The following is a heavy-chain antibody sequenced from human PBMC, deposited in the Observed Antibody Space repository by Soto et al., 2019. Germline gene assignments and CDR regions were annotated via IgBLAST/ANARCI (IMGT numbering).Heavy chain of an antibody. Sequence: GGSLRLSCAASGFTFSSSGMLWVRQAPGKGLEWVALISFDGSNKFYADSVKGRFTISRDNSKKTLYLQMNSLRSEDTAVYYCAKGAGAGDYPINRFNYWGQGTLVTVSS. V-gene: IGHV3-30*18. D-gene: IGHD4-17*01. CDR2: ISFDGSNK. CDR3: AKGAGAGDYPINRFNY. CDR1: GFTFSSSG. J-gene: IGHJ4*02.